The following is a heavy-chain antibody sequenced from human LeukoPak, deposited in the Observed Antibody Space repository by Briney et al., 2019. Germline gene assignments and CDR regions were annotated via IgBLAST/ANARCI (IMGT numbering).Heavy chain of an antibody. CDR2: IRNKANSYSI. D-gene: IGHD1-26*01. CDR1: GFTFSHHY. Sequence: GGSLRLSCAGSGFTFSHHYIDWVRQAPGKGLEWVARIRNKANSYSIEYAASVKGRFTISRDDSKNSVYLQMNSLKSEDTADYYCVRVMLGSSKFFDLWGRGTLVTVSS. J-gene: IGHJ2*01. V-gene: IGHV3-72*01. CDR3: VRVMLGSSKFFDL.